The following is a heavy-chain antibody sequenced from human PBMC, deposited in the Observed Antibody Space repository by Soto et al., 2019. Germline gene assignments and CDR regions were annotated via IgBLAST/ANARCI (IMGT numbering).Heavy chain of an antibody. CDR2: IYYSGST. D-gene: IGHD5-18*01. CDR3: AGIRGYTYGSVDY. Sequence: QVQLQESGPGLVKPSQTLSLTCTVSGGSISSGDYYWSWIRQPPGKGLEWIGYIYYSGSTYYNPSLKIRVTISVDTSKNQFSLKLSSVTAADTAVYYCAGIRGYTYGSVDYWGQGTLVTVSS. CDR1: GGSISSGDYY. J-gene: IGHJ4*02. V-gene: IGHV4-30-4*08.